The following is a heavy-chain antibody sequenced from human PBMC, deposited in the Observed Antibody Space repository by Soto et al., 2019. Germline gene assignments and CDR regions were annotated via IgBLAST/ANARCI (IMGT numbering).Heavy chain of an antibody. V-gene: IGHV4-59*08. CDR3: ARHVTSDYGDYLFDS. CDR1: GASITDYY. D-gene: IGHD4-17*01. Sequence: SETLSLTCTVSGASITDYYWSWIRQPPGKGLEWIGYIYHSASAHYNPSLKSRVTISLDTSKSQLSLQLTSVTASDTAVYYCARHVTSDYGDYLFDSWGQGTLVTVSS. J-gene: IGHJ4*02. CDR2: IYHSASA.